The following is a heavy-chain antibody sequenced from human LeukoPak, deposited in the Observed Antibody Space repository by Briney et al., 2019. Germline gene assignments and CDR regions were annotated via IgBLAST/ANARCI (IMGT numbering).Heavy chain of an antibody. CDR2: IYSGGST. CDR3: ARDARGDYVGYYYYGMDV. D-gene: IGHD4-17*01. V-gene: IGHV3-66*01. J-gene: IGHJ6*02. CDR1: GFTVSSNY. Sequence: GGSLRLSCAASGFTVSSNYMSWVRQAPGKGLEWVSVIYSGGSTYYADSVKGRFTISRDNSKNTLYLQMNSLRAEDTAVYYCARDARGDYVGYYYYGMDVWGQGTTVTVSS.